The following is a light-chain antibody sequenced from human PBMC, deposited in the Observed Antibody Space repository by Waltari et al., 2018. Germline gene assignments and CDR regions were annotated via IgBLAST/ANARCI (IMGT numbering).Light chain of an antibody. CDR2: HTS. Sequence: EIVLTQSPATLSLSPGERATLSCRASQTISNYFAWYQQKPGQAPRLLIYHTSNRATGIPDRFSGSGSGTDFSLTISRLEPEDFAVYYCQHHEEWPVTFGEGTKVEIK. J-gene: IGKJ4*01. CDR3: QHHEEWPVT. CDR1: QTISNY. V-gene: IGKV3-11*01.